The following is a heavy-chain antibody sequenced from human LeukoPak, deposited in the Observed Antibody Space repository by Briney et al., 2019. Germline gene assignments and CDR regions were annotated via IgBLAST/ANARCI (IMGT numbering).Heavy chain of an antibody. CDR2: ISGSGGST. J-gene: IGHJ4*02. D-gene: IGHD3-3*01. V-gene: IGHV3-23*01. Sequence: PGGSLRLSCAASGFTFSSYTMNWVRQAPGKGPEWVSGISGSGGSTYYADSVKGRFTISRDNSKNTLYLQMNSLRAEDTAVYYCAKDPWRVDYWGQGTLVTVSS. CDR3: AKDPWRVDY. CDR1: GFTFSSYT.